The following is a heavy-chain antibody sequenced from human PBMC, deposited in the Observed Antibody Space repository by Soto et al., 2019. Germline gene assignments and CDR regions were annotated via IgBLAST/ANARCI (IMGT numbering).Heavy chain of an antibody. D-gene: IGHD3-10*01. CDR3: ARGVGSGSYYNQYKWFDP. J-gene: IGHJ5*02. CDR1: GYTFTNYG. CDR2: ISAYNGNT. Sequence: GASVKVSCKASGYTFTNYGISWVXQAPGQGLEWMGWISAYNGNTNHAQKLQGRVTMTTDTSTSTAYMELRSLRSDDTAVYYCARGVGSGSYYNQYKWFDPWGQGTLVTVS. V-gene: IGHV1-18*01.